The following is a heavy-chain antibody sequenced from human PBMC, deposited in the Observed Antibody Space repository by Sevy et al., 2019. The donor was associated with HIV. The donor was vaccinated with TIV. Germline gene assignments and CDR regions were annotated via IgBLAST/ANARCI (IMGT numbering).Heavy chain of an antibody. J-gene: IGHJ3*02. CDR1: GYSFTSYW. CDR2: IYPGDSDT. V-gene: IGHV5-51*01. D-gene: IGHD4-17*01. CDR3: ARPRTTVVSRDAFDI. Sequence: GESLKISCKGSGYSFTSYWIGWVRQMPGKGLEWMGIIYPGDSDTRYSQSFQGQVTISADKSISTAYLQWSSLKASDTAMYYCARPRTTVVSRDAFDIWGQGTMVTVSS.